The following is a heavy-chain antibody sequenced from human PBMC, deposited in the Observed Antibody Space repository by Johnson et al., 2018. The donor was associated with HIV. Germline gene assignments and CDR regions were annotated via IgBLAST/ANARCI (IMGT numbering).Heavy chain of an antibody. J-gene: IGHJ3*02. Sequence: VQLVESGGGLVKPGGSLRLSCAASGFTFDDYGMSWVRQAPGKGLEWVANIKQDGSEEYYVESVKGRFTISRDNSKNTLYLQMNSLRAEDTAVYYCAKGMGELLRIDAFDIWGQGTMVTVSS. CDR1: GFTFDDYG. CDR2: IKQDGSEE. CDR3: AKGMGELLRIDAFDI. D-gene: IGHD1-26*01. V-gene: IGHV3-7*01.